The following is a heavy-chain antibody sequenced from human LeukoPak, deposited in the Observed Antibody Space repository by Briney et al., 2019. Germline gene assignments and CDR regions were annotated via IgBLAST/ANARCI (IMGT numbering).Heavy chain of an antibody. D-gene: IGHD3-22*01. CDR2: ISGFDANT. Sequence: GASVKVSCKPSGYTFTSYGISWGRRAPGQGPEWMGWISGFDANTSHAQRFQGRLTMTSDTSTSTIYMELRSLRSDDTAVYYCARDRRGYYATSGHYCDGTYSLDYWGQGAQVTVSS. CDR3: ARDRRGYYATSGHYCDGTYSLDY. V-gene: IGHV1-18*01. J-gene: IGHJ4*02. CDR1: GYTFTSYG.